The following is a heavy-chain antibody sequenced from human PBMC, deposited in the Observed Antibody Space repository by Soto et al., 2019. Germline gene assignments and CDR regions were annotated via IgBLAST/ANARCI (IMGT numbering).Heavy chain of an antibody. CDR1: GGTFSSYS. J-gene: IGHJ5*02. Sequence: QIQLVQSGAEVKKPGSSVKVSCKASGGTFSSYSVNWVRQAPGQGLQWMGGIFPIFGTTNYAQKFQGRVTITADESTTTAYMELNSLTSEDTAVYYCARSYDSGTYGCLDPWGQGTLVTVSS. CDR2: IFPIFGTT. CDR3: ARSYDSGTYGCLDP. D-gene: IGHD3-10*01. V-gene: IGHV1-69*01.